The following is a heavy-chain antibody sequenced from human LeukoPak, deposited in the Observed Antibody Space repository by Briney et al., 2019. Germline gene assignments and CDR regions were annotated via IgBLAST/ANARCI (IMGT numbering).Heavy chain of an antibody. CDR1: GDSISSRGYY. Sequence: SETLSLTCTVSGDSISSRGYYWGWVRQSPGKGLEWIGNIYSSGNTYYNASLKSRVTMYIDTSKNQFSLKLSSVTAADTAMYYCAKSNGYGLIDYWGQGTLVTVSS. J-gene: IGHJ4*02. V-gene: IGHV4-39*01. D-gene: IGHD5-12*01. CDR3: AKSNGYGLIDY. CDR2: IYSSGNT.